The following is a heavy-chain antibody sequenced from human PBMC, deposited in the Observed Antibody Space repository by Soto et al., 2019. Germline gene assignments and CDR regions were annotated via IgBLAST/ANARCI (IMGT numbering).Heavy chain of an antibody. D-gene: IGHD6-19*01. Sequence: EVQLVESGGNLARPGESLRLSCAASGFKFDDYAFHWVRQAPGKGPEWVSGINWNGAYSGYADSVKGRFTISRDNAGNSLSLQMDTLRPEDTALYYCARVHSSGWYVEPYDAWGQGTMVTVSS. CDR3: ARVHSSGWYVEPYDA. J-gene: IGHJ3*01. CDR2: INWNGAYS. V-gene: IGHV3-9*01. CDR1: GFKFDDYA.